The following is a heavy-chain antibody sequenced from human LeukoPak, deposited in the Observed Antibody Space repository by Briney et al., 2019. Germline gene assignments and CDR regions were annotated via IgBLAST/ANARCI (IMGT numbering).Heavy chain of an antibody. CDR1: GGSISSTNW. CDR2: IYHSGST. J-gene: IGHJ5*02. CDR3: ARGKNYYGSGSYYNAKPRPLNWFDP. V-gene: IGHV4-4*02. Sequence: SGTLSLTCAVSGGSISSTNWWSWVRLPPGKGLEWIGEIYHSGSTNYNPSLKSRVTISVDTSKNQFSLKLSSVTAADTAVYYCARGKNYYGSGSYYNAKPRPLNWFDPWGQGTLVTVSS. D-gene: IGHD3-10*01.